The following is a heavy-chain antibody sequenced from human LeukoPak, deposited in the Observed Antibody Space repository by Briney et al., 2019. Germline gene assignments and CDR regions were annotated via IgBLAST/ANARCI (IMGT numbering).Heavy chain of an antibody. CDR3: ARTLGYCSSTSCYFAEYFQH. D-gene: IGHD2-2*01. CDR1: GGSFSGYY. J-gene: IGHJ1*01. Sequence: PSETLSLTCAVYGGSFSGYYWSWIRQPPGKGLEWIREINHSGSTNYNPSLKSRVTISVDTSKNQFSLKLSSVTAADTAVYYCARTLGYCSSTSCYFAEYFQHWGQGTLVTVSS. V-gene: IGHV4-34*01. CDR2: INHSGST.